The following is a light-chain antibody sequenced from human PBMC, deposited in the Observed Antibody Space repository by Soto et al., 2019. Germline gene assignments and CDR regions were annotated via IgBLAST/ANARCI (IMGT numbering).Light chain of an antibody. CDR3: HQRSNWPLT. CDR2: DVS. V-gene: IGKV3-11*01. CDR1: QSVTKY. Sequence: EVVLTQSPATLSLSPGERATLSCRASQSVTKYLAWYQQKPGQALRLLIYDVSKRATGIPARFSGSGSETDFTLTISSLEPGDFVVYYCHQRSNWPLTFGGGTKLEIK. J-gene: IGKJ4*01.